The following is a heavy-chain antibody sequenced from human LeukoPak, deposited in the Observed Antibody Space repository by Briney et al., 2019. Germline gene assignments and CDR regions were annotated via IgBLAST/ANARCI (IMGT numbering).Heavy chain of an antibody. D-gene: IGHD6-13*01. Sequence: KPSETLSLTCTVSGGSIRSSYYYWSWIRQPPGKGLEWIGYIYYSGSTYYNPSLKSRVTISVDTSKNQFSLKLSSVTAADTAVYYCATTFIAAATRGFDYWSQGTLVTVSS. CDR1: GGSIRSSYYY. CDR3: ATTFIAAATRGFDY. CDR2: IYYSGST. J-gene: IGHJ4*02. V-gene: IGHV4-30-4*01.